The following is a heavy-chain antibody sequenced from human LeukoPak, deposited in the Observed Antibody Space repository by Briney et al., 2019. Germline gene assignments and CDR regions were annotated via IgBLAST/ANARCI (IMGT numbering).Heavy chain of an antibody. CDR2: INHSGST. J-gene: IGHJ4*02. D-gene: IGHD1-26*01. CDR3: ARGSSGSSLDY. Sequence: SETLSLTCAVYGGSFSGYYWSWIRQPSGKGLEWIGEINHSGSTNYNPSLKSRVTISVDTSKNQFSLKLSSVTAADTAVYYCARGSSGSSLDYWGQGTPVTVSS. CDR1: GGSFSGYY. V-gene: IGHV4-34*01.